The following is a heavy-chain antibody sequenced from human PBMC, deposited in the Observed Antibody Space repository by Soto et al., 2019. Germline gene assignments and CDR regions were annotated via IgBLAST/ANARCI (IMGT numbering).Heavy chain of an antibody. CDR1: GGSISSGGYY. CDR3: ARHLIRFPFFDY. J-gene: IGHJ4*02. D-gene: IGHD3-3*01. Sequence: SETLSLICTVSGGSISSGGYYWSWIRQHPGKGLEWIGYIYYSGSTYYNPSLKSRVTILLDTSKNQFSLRLSSVTAADTAMYYCARHLIRFPFFDYWGQGTLVTVSS. CDR2: IYYSGST. V-gene: IGHV4-31*03.